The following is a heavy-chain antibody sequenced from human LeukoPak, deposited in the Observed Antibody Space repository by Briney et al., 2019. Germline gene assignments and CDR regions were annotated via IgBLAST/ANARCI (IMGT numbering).Heavy chain of an antibody. Sequence: GGSLRLSCAASGFTFSSYAMHWVRQAPGKGLEWVAVISYDGSNKYYADSVKGRFTISRDNSKNTLYLQMSSLRAEDTAVYYCARDGSLGELWFGELLSVDPWGQGTLVTVSS. CDR3: ARDGSLGELWFGELLSVDP. V-gene: IGHV3-30*04. CDR2: ISYDGSNK. J-gene: IGHJ5*02. CDR1: GFTFSSYA. D-gene: IGHD3-10*01.